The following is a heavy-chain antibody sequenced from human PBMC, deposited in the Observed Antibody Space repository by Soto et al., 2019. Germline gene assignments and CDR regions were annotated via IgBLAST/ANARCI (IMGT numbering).Heavy chain of an antibody. CDR2: IIPIFGTA. J-gene: IGHJ6*02. CDR1: GGTFSSYA. Sequence: QVQLVQSGAEVKKPGSSVKVSCKASGGTFSSYAISWVRQAPGQGLEWMGGIIPIFGTANYAQKFQGRVTVTADESTRTTYMELSSLRSEDTAVYYCSRHVPAAGYYYGMDVWGQGTTVTVSS. V-gene: IGHV1-69*12. CDR3: SRHVPAAGYYYGMDV. D-gene: IGHD2-2*01.